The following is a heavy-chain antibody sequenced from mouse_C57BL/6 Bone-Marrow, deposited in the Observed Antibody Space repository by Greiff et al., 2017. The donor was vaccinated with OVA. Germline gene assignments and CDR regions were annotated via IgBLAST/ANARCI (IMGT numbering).Heavy chain of an antibody. V-gene: IGHV1-80*01. D-gene: IGHD4-1*01. CDR2: IYPGDGDT. CDR3: ARGLGRRNPLDY. Sequence: QVQLQQSGAELVKPGASVKISCKASGYAFSSYWMNWVKQRPGKGLEWIGQIYPGDGDTNYNGKFKGKATLTADKSSSTAYMQLSSLTSEASAVYFCARGLGRRNPLDYWGQGTTLTVSS. CDR1: GYAFSSYW. J-gene: IGHJ2*01.